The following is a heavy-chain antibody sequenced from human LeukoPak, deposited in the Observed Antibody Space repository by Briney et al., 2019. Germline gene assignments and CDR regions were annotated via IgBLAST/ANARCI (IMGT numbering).Heavy chain of an antibody. J-gene: IGHJ4*02. CDR3: AKAPRAVGTPIFEY. V-gene: IGHV3-23*01. D-gene: IGHD6-13*01. CDR1: GFAFSNYA. CDR2: ISGSGSGT. Sequence: GGSLGLSCAASGFAFSNYAMSWVRQAPGKGLEWVSGISGSGSGTYYSDSVRGRFTISRDNSKNTLYLQMNTLRAEDTAVYYCAKAPRAVGTPIFEYWGQGTLVTVSS.